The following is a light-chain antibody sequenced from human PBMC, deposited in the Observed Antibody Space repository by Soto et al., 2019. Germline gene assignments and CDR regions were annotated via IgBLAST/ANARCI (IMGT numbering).Light chain of an antibody. CDR2: ATS. Sequence: EVVLTQSPATLSLSPGEGATLSCRASQSIGNYLAWYQQKPGQAPRLLIYATSNRATGIPARFSGSGSGTDFTLTISSLEPEDFAVYYCQQYASSPLTFGQGTKLEIK. J-gene: IGKJ2*01. CDR1: QSIGNY. V-gene: IGKV3-11*01. CDR3: QQYASSPLT.